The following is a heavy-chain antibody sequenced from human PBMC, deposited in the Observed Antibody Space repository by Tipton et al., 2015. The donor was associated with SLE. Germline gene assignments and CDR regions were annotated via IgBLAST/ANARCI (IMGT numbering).Heavy chain of an antibody. J-gene: IGHJ4*02. D-gene: IGHD6-13*01. CDR1: GGSISSYY. V-gene: IGHV4-59*01. Sequence: TLSLTCTVSGGSISSYYWSWIRQPPGKGLEWIGEVTQSGATNYNPSLKSRVTISVDTSQTQFSLKLSSVTAADTAVYYCARADIAAAGYFDYWGQGTLVTVSS. CDR3: ARADIAAAGYFDY. CDR2: VTQSGAT.